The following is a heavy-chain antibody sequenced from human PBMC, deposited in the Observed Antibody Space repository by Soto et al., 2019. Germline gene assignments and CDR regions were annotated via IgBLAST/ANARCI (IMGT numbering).Heavy chain of an antibody. J-gene: IGHJ6*02. V-gene: IGHV3-30*03. CDR2: ISYDGSNK. Sequence: QVQLVESGGGVVQPGRSLRLSCAASGFTFSSYGMHWVRQAPGKGLEWVAVISYDGSNKYYADSVKGRFTISRDNSKITLYLQMNSLSAEDTAVYYCASVFGVAAGYYYGMDVWGQGTTVTVSS. CDR1: GFTFSSYG. CDR3: ASVFGVAAGYYYGMDV. D-gene: IGHD3-3*01.